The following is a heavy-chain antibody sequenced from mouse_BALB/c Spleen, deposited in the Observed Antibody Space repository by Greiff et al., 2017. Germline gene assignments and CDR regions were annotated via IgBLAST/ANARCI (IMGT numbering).Heavy chain of an antibody. CDR3: ARTLYGNLDY. V-gene: IGHV1-80*01. CDR1: GYAFSSYW. Sequence: LVESGAELVRPGSSVKISCKASGYAFSSYWMNWVKQRPGQGLEWIGQIYPGDGDTNYNGKFKGKATLTADKSSSTAYMQLSSLTSEDSAVYFCARTLYGNLDYWGQGTTLTVSS. CDR2: IYPGDGDT. D-gene: IGHD2-1*01. J-gene: IGHJ2*01.